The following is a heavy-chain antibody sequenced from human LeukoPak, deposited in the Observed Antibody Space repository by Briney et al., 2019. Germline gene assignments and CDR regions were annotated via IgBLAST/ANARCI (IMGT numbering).Heavy chain of an antibody. CDR1: GFTFSRYS. Sequence: PGGSRRLSCVGSGFTFSRYSMNWVSQPPGKGLEWVSSISSFSSYIYYTDSVKGRFTISRDNAKNSLYLQMNSLRAEDTAVYYCARERGRGGSSDPHIYYYGMDVWGQGTTVTVSS. D-gene: IGHD6-6*01. CDR2: ISSFSSYI. V-gene: IGHV3-21*01. CDR3: ARERGRGGSSDPHIYYYGMDV. J-gene: IGHJ6*02.